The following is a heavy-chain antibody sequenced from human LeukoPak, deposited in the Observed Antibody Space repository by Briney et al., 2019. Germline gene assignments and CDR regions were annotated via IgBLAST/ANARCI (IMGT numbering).Heavy chain of an antibody. CDR3: AKQLGYCSDGNCYFPY. J-gene: IGHJ4*02. Sequence: GGSLTLSCVASGFTFNNFAMSWVRQAPGKGLEWVSTLSGSGRGTNYADSVKGRFIISRDNSKKTLSLQMSSLRAEDTAAYYCAKQLGYCSDGNCYFPYWGQGTLVTVSS. CDR2: LSGSGRGT. D-gene: IGHD2-15*01. V-gene: IGHV3-23*01. CDR1: GFTFNNFA.